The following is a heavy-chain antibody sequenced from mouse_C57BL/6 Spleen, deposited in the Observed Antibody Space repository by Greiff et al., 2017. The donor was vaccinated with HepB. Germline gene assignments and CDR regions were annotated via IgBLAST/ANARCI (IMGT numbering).Heavy chain of an antibody. CDR2: IHPNSGST. J-gene: IGHJ2*01. CDR1: GYTFTSYW. CDR3: ARSGELYYYGSKYYFDY. V-gene: IGHV1-64*01. Sequence: QVQLQQPGAELVKPGASVKLSCKASGYTFTSYWMHWVKQRPGQGLEWIGMIHPNSGSTNYNEKFKSKATLTVDKSSSTAYMQLSSLTSEDSAVYYCARSGELYYYGSKYYFDYWGQGTTLTVSS. D-gene: IGHD1-1*01.